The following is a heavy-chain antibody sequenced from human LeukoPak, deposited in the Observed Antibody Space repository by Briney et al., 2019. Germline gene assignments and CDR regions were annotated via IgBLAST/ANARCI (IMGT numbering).Heavy chain of an antibody. V-gene: IGHV4-34*01. Sequence: SETLSLTCGVHGGSFSGYYWTWIRQPPGKGLEWIGEMSHSGGTNYSPSLKGRVTILVDTSKKEFSLKLKSVTAADTAVYYCAARYYYGSGDYWGQGTLVTVSS. D-gene: IGHD3-10*01. CDR3: AARYYYGSGDY. J-gene: IGHJ4*02. CDR2: MSHSGGT. CDR1: GGSFSGYY.